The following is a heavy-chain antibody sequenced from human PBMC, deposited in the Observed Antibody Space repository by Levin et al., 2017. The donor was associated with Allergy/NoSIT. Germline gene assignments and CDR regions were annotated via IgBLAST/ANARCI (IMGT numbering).Heavy chain of an antibody. CDR1: GDPITSPNYY. J-gene: IGHJ3*01. Sequence: PSETLSLTCTVSGDPITSPNYYWGWIRQTPGQGLEWIGSISYNGITYYSPSLKSRITISQDTSTNQFSLRMTSVTAADTSVYFCARRRIRRSGTDYNDAFHLWGQGTLVTVSS. V-gene: IGHV4-39*01. D-gene: IGHD3-10*01. CDR3: ARRRIRRSGTDYNDAFHL. CDR2: ISYNGIT.